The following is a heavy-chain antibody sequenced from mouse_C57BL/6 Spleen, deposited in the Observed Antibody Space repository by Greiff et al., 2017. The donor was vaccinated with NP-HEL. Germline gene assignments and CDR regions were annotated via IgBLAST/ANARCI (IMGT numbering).Heavy chain of an antibody. CDR3: TRYPQLNWDDAMDY. CDR2: IDPETGGT. CDR1: GYTFTDYE. Sequence: QVQLQQSGAELVRPGASVTLSCKASGYTFTDYEMHWVKQTPVHGLEWIGAIDPETGGTAYNQKFKGKAILTADKSSSTAYMELRSLTSEDSAVYYCTRYPQLNWDDAMDYWGQGTSVTVSS. D-gene: IGHD4-1*01. V-gene: IGHV1-15*01. J-gene: IGHJ4*01.